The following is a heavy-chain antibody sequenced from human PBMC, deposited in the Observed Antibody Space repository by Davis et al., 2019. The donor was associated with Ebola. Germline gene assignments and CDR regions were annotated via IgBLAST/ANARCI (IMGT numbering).Heavy chain of an antibody. CDR1: GASISSYY. V-gene: IGHV4-59*01. Sequence: MPSETLSLTCSVSGASISSYYWTWIRQPPGKGLEWIGNIYYSGSGNTNYNPSLKSRVTISIDTSKSQFSLKLSSVTAADTAVYYCARGLRYSSGWYVWFDYWGQGTLVTVSS. CDR2: IYYSGSGNT. D-gene: IGHD6-19*01. CDR3: ARGLRYSSGWYVWFDY. J-gene: IGHJ4*02.